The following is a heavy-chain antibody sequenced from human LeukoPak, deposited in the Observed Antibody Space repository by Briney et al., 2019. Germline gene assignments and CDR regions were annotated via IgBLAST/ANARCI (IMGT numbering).Heavy chain of an antibody. V-gene: IGHV3-43D*03. Sequence: GGSLRLSCGGSGFTFGEYGMHWGRQVPGQGLEWVSHITWDGGSTYYAGSVKGRFTISRDNSKNSLYLQMNSLGAEDTALYYCAKDIHIGHGSGWPESWGQGTLVTVSS. CDR2: ITWDGGST. D-gene: IGHD6-19*01. CDR3: AKDIHIGHGSGWPES. CDR1: GFTFGEYG. J-gene: IGHJ5*02.